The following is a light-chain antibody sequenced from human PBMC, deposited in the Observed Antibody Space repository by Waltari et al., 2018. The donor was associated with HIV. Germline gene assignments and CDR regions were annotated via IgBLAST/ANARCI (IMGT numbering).Light chain of an antibody. Sequence: SYELTQPPSVSVSPGQTARIHCSGDTLPNKYANWYQQKSGQAPVLVIYEDIKRPSGIPERFSGSSSGTMAILTISGAQVEDEADYYCYSTESNGNHRVFGGGTKLTVL. CDR2: EDI. CDR3: YSTESNGNHRV. CDR1: TLPNKY. J-gene: IGLJ3*02. V-gene: IGLV3-10*01.